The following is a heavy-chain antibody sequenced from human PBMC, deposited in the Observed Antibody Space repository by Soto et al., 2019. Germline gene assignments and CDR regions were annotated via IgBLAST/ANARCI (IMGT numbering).Heavy chain of an antibody. Sequence: PSETLSLTCTVSGGSVSSGSYYWSWIRQPPGKGMERIGYIYYSGSTNYNPSLKSRVTISVDTSKNQFSLKLSSVTAADTAVYYCAKWVLAVAGTWVIDYWGQGTLVTVSS. D-gene: IGHD6-19*01. CDR3: AKWVLAVAGTWVIDY. V-gene: IGHV4-61*01. CDR2: IYYSGST. J-gene: IGHJ4*02. CDR1: GGSVSSGSYY.